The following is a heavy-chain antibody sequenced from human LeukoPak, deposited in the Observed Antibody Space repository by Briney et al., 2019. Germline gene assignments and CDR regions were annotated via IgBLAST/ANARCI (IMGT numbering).Heavy chain of an antibody. V-gene: IGHV4-61*02. Sequence: PSETLSLTCTVSGGSISSGSYYWSWIRQPAGKGLEWIGRIYTSGSTNYNPSLKSRVTISVDTSKNQFSLKLSSVTAADTAVYYCAKDEDCSGGSCYYYYGMDVWGQGTTVTVSS. J-gene: IGHJ6*02. CDR1: GGSISSGSYY. CDR2: IYTSGST. CDR3: AKDEDCSGGSCYYYYGMDV. D-gene: IGHD2-15*01.